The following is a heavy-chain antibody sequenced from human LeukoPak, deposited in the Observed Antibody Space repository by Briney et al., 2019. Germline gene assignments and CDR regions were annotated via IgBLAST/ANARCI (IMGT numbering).Heavy chain of an antibody. CDR3: ARHTYSSSSSFNF. CDR1: GYTFTNYG. D-gene: IGHD6-6*01. CDR2: ISAYNGNT. J-gene: IGHJ4*02. Sequence: GASVKVSCKASGYTFTNYGFSWVRRAPGQGLEWMGWISAYNGNTSYAQNFQDRVTMTTDTSTTTAYMGLRSLRSDDTAVYYCARHTYSSSSSFNFWGQGTLVTVSS. V-gene: IGHV1-18*01.